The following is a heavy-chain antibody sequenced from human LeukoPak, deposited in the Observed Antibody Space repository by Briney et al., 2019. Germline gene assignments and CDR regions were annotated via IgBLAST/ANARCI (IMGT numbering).Heavy chain of an antibody. Sequence: PGGSLRLSCAASGFTFSSYAMSWVRQAPGKGLEWVSAISGSGGSTYYADSVKGRFTISRDNSKNTLYLQMNSLRAEDTAVYYCASMGDYGDYADAFDIWGQGTMVTVSS. CDR3: ASMGDYGDYADAFDI. D-gene: IGHD4-17*01. CDR1: GFTFSSYA. CDR2: ISGSGGST. V-gene: IGHV3-23*01. J-gene: IGHJ3*02.